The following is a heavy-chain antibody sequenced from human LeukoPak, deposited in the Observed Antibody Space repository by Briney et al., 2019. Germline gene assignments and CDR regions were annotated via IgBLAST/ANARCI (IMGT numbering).Heavy chain of an antibody. D-gene: IGHD4-17*01. V-gene: IGHV3-7*01. CDR3: ARTYGDYVDYYYGMDV. CDR2: IKQDGSEK. J-gene: IGHJ6*02. CDR1: GFTVSSYW. Sequence: GGSLRLSCAASGFTVSSYWMSWVRQAPGKGLEWVANIKQDGSEKYYVDSVKGRFTISRDNAKNSLYLQMNSLRAEDTAVYYCARTYGDYVDYYYGMDVWGQGTTVTVSS.